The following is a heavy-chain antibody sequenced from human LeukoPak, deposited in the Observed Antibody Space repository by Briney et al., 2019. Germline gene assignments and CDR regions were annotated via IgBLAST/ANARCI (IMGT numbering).Heavy chain of an antibody. Sequence: SETLSLTCTVYGGSFSGYYWSWIRQPPGKGLEWIGEINHSGSTNYNPSLKSRVTISVDTSKNQFSLKLSSVTAADTAVYYCARGIGYCSGGSCYSSYYYGMDVWGQGTTVTVSS. CDR3: ARGIGYCSGGSCYSSYYYGMDV. V-gene: IGHV4-34*01. D-gene: IGHD2-15*01. J-gene: IGHJ6*02. CDR1: GGSFSGYY. CDR2: INHSGST.